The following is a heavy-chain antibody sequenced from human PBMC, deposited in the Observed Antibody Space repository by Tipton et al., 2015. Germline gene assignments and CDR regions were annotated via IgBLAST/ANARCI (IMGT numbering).Heavy chain of an antibody. V-gene: IGHV1-18*01. D-gene: IGHD3-10*01. CDR2: ISAYNGNT. CDR1: GYTFTSYG. Sequence: QGQLVQSGAKVKKPGASVKVSCKASGYTFTSYGISWVRQAPGQGLEWMGWISAYNGNTKYAQKLQGRVTMTTDTSTSTAYMELSRLRSEDTAVYYCAREAASSMVRGVRGWIDPWGQGTLVTVSS. J-gene: IGHJ5*02. CDR3: AREAASSMVRGVRGWIDP.